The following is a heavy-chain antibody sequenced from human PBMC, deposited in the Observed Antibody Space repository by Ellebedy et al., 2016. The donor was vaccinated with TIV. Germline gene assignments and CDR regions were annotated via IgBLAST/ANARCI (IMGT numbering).Heavy chain of an antibody. D-gene: IGHD2-15*01. V-gene: IGHV3-7*01. CDR2: IRQDGREM. Sequence: GESLKISCAASGFSFSNYWMSWIRQTPGKGLEWVANIRQDGREMFYVDSVKGRFTISRNNAKNSLYLQMNSLRVEDTAVYYCAREIDSPDAYCSGESCYPDYWGQGTLVTVSS. J-gene: IGHJ4*02. CDR3: AREIDSPDAYCSGESCYPDY. CDR1: GFSFSNYW.